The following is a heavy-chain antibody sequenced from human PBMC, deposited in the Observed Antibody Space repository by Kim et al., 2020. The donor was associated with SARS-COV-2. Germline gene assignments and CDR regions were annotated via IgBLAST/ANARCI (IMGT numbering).Heavy chain of an antibody. Sequence: TANYAQKFQGRVTITADESTSTAYMELSSLRSEDTAVYYCARATGGNPDYWGQGTLVTVSS. CDR2: TA. CDR3: ARATGGNPDY. D-gene: IGHD2-15*01. V-gene: IGHV1-69*01. J-gene: IGHJ4*02.